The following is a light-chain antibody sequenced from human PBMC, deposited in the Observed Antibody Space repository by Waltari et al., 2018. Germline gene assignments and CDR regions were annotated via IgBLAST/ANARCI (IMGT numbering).Light chain of an antibody. CDR3: QTWGSATWV. J-gene: IGLJ3*02. V-gene: IGLV4-69*01. CDR1: NGMFP. CDR2: LNSDGRH. Sequence: QPVLTQSPSASASLGASVKLTCTLSNGMFPIAWHQQQPLKGPRYLMKLNSDGRHTKGDGITDRISGSSSGAEHYPTISSLQSEDEADYYCQTWGSATWVFGGGTRLTVL.